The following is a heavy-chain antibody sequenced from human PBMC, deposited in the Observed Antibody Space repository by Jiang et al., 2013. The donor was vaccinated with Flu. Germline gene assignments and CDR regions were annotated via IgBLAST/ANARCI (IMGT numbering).Heavy chain of an antibody. V-gene: IGHV1-2*02. CDR2: INPNSGGT. CDR1: GYTLTDYY. Sequence: SGAEVKKPGASVKVSCKASGYTLTDYYLHWVRQAPGQGLEWMGWINPNSGGTNYAQKFQGRVTMTRDTSVNTAYMELDRLRSDDTAVYYCARGGYSISGYDHWGQGTLVTVSS. D-gene: IGHD2-2*01. J-gene: IGHJ5*02. CDR3: ARGGYSISGYDH.